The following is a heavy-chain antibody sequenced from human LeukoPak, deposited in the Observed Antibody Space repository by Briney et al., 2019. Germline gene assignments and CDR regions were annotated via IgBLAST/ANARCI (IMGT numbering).Heavy chain of an antibody. CDR1: GFTFSSYG. Sequence: GGSLRLSCAASGFTFSSYGMHWVRQAPGKGLEWVPFIRFDGSNKFYADSVKGRFTISRDNSKNTLYLQMNSLRVEDTAVYYCAKGERGYCSSTTCYAVDWGQGTLVTVSS. D-gene: IGHD2-2*01. CDR3: AKGERGYCSSTTCYAVD. V-gene: IGHV3-30*02. CDR2: IRFDGSNK. J-gene: IGHJ4*02.